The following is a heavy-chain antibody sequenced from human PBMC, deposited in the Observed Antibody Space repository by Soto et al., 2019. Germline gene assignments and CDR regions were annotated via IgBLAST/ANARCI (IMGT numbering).Heavy chain of an antibody. J-gene: IGHJ4*02. Sequence: GGSLRLSSAASGFTFSRYWMSWIRQAPGKGLEWVANIKEDGSEKYYVDSVKGRFTISRDNAKNSLYLQMNSLRAEDTAVYYCARAPGSYDILTGYIYFDYWGQGTLVTVSS. CDR3: ARAPGSYDILTGYIYFDY. CDR1: GFTFSRYW. D-gene: IGHD3-9*01. V-gene: IGHV3-7*01. CDR2: IKEDGSEK.